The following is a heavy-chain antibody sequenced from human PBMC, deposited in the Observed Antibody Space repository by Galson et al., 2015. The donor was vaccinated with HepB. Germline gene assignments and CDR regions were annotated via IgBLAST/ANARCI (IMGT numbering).Heavy chain of an antibody. D-gene: IGHD2-15*01. CDR2: ISAYNGNT. Sequence: SVKVSCKASGYTFTSYGISWVRQAPGQGLEWMGWISAYNGNTNYAQKLQGRVTMTTDTSTSTAYMELRSLRSDDTAVYYCARVHRYCSGGSCYSYYYYGMDVWGQGTTVTVSS. V-gene: IGHV1-18*01. CDR1: GYTFTSYG. J-gene: IGHJ6*02. CDR3: ARVHRYCSGGSCYSYYYYGMDV.